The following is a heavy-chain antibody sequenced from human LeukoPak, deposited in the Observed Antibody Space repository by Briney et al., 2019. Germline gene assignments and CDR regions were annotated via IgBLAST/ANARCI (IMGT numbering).Heavy chain of an antibody. J-gene: IGHJ6*02. V-gene: IGHV1-69*13. D-gene: IGHD3-22*01. CDR1: GGTFSSYA. Sequence: SVKVSCKASGGTFSSYAISWVRQAPGQGLEWMGGIIPIFGTANYAQKFQGRVTITADESTSTAYMELSSLKSEDTAVYYCARDRTAYYDSSGYYYYYGMDVWGQGTTVTVSS. CDR2: IIPIFGTA. CDR3: ARDRTAYYDSSGYYYYYGMDV.